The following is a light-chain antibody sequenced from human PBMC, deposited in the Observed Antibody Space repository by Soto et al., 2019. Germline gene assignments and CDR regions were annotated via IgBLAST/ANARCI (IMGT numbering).Light chain of an antibody. J-gene: IGLJ2*01. CDR2: GNS. CDR1: SSNIGAHYD. CDR3: QSYDSSLSGPV. V-gene: IGLV1-40*01. Sequence: QAVLTQPPSVFGAPGQRVTISCTGSSSNIGAHYDVHWYQQLPGTAPKVLIYGNSNRPSGVPDRFSGSKSGTSASLAITGLQAEDEADYYCQSYDSSLSGPVFGGGTKLTVL.